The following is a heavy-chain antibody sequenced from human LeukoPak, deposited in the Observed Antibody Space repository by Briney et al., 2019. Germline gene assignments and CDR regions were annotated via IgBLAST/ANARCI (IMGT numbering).Heavy chain of an antibody. V-gene: IGHV3-7*01. J-gene: IGHJ4*02. Sequence: GGSLRLSCAASGFTFSSYWMSWVRQAPGKGLEWVANIKQDGSEKYYVDSVKGRFTISRDNAKNSLYLQMNSLRAEDTAVYYCAGDSSSFPHMWGYWGQGTLVTVSS. CDR2: IKQDGSEK. CDR3: AGDSSSFPHMWGY. D-gene: IGHD6-13*01. CDR1: GFTFSSYW.